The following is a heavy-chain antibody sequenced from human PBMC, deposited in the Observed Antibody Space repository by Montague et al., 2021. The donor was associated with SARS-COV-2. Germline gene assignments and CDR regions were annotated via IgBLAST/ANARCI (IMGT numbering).Heavy chain of an antibody. Sequence: SRRLPLSASGFTFSSYWMSWVRQAPGKGLEWVANIKQDGSEKYYVDSVKGRFTISRDNAKNSLYLQMNSLRAEDTAVYYCARDPDPAYVAFDIWGQGTMVTVSS. D-gene: IGHD3-16*01. CDR2: IKQDGSEK. CDR3: ARDPDPAYVAFDI. V-gene: IGHV3-7*01. CDR1: GFTFSSYW. J-gene: IGHJ3*02.